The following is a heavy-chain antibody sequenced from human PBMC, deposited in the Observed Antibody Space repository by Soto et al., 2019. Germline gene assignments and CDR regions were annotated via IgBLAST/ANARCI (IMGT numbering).Heavy chain of an antibody. CDR1: GCTFSRFA. Sequence: GPLRPACLASGCTFSRFAMSGVRQAAGKGLEWVSTISPPGGTTFYADSARGRFTISRDNSKNTLYLELNSLRAEDTAIYYCAKDLTPIQLWPSSFDFWGQGTLVTVYS. CDR2: ISPPGGTT. J-gene: IGHJ4*02. D-gene: IGHD5-18*01. V-gene: IGHV3-23*01. CDR3: AKDLTPIQLWPSSFDF.